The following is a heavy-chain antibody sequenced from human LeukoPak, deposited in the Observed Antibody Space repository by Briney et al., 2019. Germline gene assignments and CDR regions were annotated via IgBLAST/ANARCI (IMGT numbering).Heavy chain of an antibody. J-gene: IGHJ6*03. Sequence: GGSLRLSCAASGFTFSSYWMHWVRQAPGKGLVWVSRINTDGSSTSYADSVKGRFTISRDNAKNTLYLQMNSLRAEDTAVYYCARDGSRITIFGVVTPLHYMDVWGKGTTVTVSS. V-gene: IGHV3-74*01. CDR3: ARDGSRITIFGVVTPLHYMDV. CDR1: GFTFSSYW. D-gene: IGHD3-3*01. CDR2: INTDGSST.